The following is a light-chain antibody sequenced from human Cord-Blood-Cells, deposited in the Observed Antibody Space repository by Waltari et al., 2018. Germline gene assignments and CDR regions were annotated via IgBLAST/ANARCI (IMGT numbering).Light chain of an antibody. J-gene: IGKJ1*01. V-gene: IGKV3-20*01. CDR2: GAS. Sequence: EIVLTPSPGTLSLSPGERATLSFRASQSVSSSYLAWYQQKPGQAPRLLIYGASSRATGIPDRFSGSGSGTDFTLTISRLEPEDFAVYYCQQYGSSPPRTFGQGTKVEIK. CDR1: QSVSSSY. CDR3: QQYGSSPPRT.